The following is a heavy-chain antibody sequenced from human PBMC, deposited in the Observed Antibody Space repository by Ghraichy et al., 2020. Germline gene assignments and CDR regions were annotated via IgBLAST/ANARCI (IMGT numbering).Heavy chain of an antibody. J-gene: IGHJ3*02. V-gene: IGHV3-30*18. Sequence: LSLTCAASGLSFSDYGMHWVRQAPGKGLEWVAVVSDAGGTTYYADSVKGRLTISRDNSKHMLYLQMNSLRPEDTAVYYCTKEGAATGRYAFDIWGQGTMVTVSS. CDR3: TKEGAATGRYAFDI. D-gene: IGHD6-13*01. CDR1: GLSFSDYG. CDR2: VSDAGGTT.